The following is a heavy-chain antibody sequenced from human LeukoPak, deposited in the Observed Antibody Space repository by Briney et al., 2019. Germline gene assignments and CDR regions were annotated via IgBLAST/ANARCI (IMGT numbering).Heavy chain of an antibody. Sequence: GGSLRLSCAASEFSVGSNYMTWVRQAPGKGLEWVSLIYSGGSTYYADSVKGRFTISRDNSKNTLYLQMNSLRAEDTAVYYCVGQYRVGSGSYQSDYWGQGTLVTVSS. V-gene: IGHV3-66*01. CDR3: VGQYRVGSGSYQSDY. CDR2: IYSGGST. D-gene: IGHD3-10*01. J-gene: IGHJ4*02. CDR1: EFSVGSNY.